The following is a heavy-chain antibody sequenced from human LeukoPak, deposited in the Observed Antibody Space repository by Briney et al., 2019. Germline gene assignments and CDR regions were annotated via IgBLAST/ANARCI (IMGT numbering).Heavy chain of an antibody. V-gene: IGHV4-39*07. D-gene: IGHD5-18*01. CDR1: GGSTSSSSYY. CDR2: IYYSGST. CDR3: ARPHTAMARRDAFDI. J-gene: IGHJ3*02. Sequence: SESLSLTCTVSGGSTSSSSYYWGWIRQPPGKGLEWIGSIYYSGSTYYNPSLKSRVTISVDTSKNQFSLKLSSVTAADTAVYYCARPHTAMARRDAFDIWGQGTMVTVSS.